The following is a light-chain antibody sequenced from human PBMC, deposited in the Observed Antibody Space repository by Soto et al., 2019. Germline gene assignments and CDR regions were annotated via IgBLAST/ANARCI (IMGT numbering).Light chain of an antibody. CDR2: GAS. J-gene: IGKJ2*01. CDR3: QQRASWPYT. CDR1: QSISRN. Sequence: EIVMTQSPGTLSVSPGEGATLSCRASQSISRNLAWYQQKPGQVPRLLVYGASTRATGISARFSGSGSGTDFTLTIGSLEPEESALYYCQQRASWPYTSGQGTKVDI. V-gene: IGKV3D-15*01.